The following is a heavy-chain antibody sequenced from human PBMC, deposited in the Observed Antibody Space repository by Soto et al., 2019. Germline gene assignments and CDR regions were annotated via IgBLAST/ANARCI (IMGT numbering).Heavy chain of an antibody. Sequence: ESLKISFQASGDSFTAYWITWVRQMPGKGLEWMATIDPSDSYVDYSPSFRGHVTFSVDRSITTVYLQWNSLKASDSAMYFCTRRASSSFYHFDFWGQGALVTVSS. CDR2: IDPSDSYV. V-gene: IGHV5-10-1*01. CDR1: GDSFTAYW. J-gene: IGHJ4*02. CDR3: TRRASSSFYHFDF. D-gene: IGHD2-2*01.